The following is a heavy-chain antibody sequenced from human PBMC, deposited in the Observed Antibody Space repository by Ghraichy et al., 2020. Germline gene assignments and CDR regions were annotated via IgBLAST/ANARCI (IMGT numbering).Heavy chain of an antibody. CDR2: IYYSGST. D-gene: IGHD2-15*01. V-gene: IGHV4-39*01. J-gene: IGHJ4*02. CDR3: ARLTEVVLFDY. CDR1: GGSISSSSYY. Sequence: ESLNISCTVSGGSISSSSYYWVWIRQPPGKGLEWIGSIYYSGSTYYNPSLKSRVTISVDTSKNQFSLKLSSVTAADTAVYYCARLTEVVLFDYWGQGTLVTVSS.